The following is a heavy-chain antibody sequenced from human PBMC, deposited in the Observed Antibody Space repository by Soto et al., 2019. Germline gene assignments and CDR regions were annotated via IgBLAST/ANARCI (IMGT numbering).Heavy chain of an antibody. CDR1: GFTFSSYG. Sequence: EVQLLESGGGLVQPGGSLRLSCAASGFTFSSYGMTWVRQAPGKGLEWVSFSSATGAGTYYADSVKGRFTISRDNSKNKLYLQMTGLRADDTAVYYCAKYGRAGGNYGFYSDFWGQGALVIVSS. D-gene: IGHD1-7*01. CDR2: SSATGAGT. J-gene: IGHJ4*02. V-gene: IGHV3-23*01. CDR3: AKYGRAGGNYGFYSDF.